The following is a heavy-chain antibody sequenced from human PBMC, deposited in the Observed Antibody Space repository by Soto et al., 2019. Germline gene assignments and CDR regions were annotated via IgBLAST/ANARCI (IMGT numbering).Heavy chain of an antibody. Sequence: SVKVSCKASGGTFSSYAISWVRQAPGQGLEWMGGIIPIFGTANYAQKFQGRVTITADKSTSTAYMELSSLRSEDTAVYYCAREVRYCSGGSCYYYFDYWGPGTLVTVSS. CDR1: GGTFSSYA. CDR3: AREVRYCSGGSCYYYFDY. D-gene: IGHD2-15*01. J-gene: IGHJ4*02. V-gene: IGHV1-69*06. CDR2: IIPIFGTA.